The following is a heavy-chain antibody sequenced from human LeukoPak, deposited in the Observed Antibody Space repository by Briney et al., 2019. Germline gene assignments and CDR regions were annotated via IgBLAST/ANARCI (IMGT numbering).Heavy chain of an antibody. V-gene: IGHV4-38-2*02. CDR2: IYHSGST. J-gene: IGHJ6*03. D-gene: IGHD4-11*01. Sequence: TSETLSLTCTVSGYSISSGYYWGWIRQPPGKGLEWIGSIYHSGSTYYNPSLKSRVTISVDTSKNQFSLKLSSVTAADTAVYYCARAHSPYYYYYYMDVWGKGTTVTVSS. CDR1: GYSISSGYY. CDR3: ARAHSPYYYYYYMDV.